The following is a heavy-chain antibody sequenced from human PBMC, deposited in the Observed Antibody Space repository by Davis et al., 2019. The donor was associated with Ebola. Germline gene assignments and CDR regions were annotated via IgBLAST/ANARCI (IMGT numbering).Heavy chain of an antibody. J-gene: IGHJ6*04. Sequence: PGGSLRLSCAASGFTLSSYSMNWVRQAPGKGLEWVSSISSSSSYIYYVDSVKGRFTISRDNAKNSLYLQMNSLRAEDTAVYYCARQKGYSSTRGYYYGMDVWGKGTTVTVSS. CDR2: ISSSSSYI. CDR1: GFTLSSYS. CDR3: ARQKGYSSTRGYYYGMDV. D-gene: IGHD2-2*01. V-gene: IGHV3-21*01.